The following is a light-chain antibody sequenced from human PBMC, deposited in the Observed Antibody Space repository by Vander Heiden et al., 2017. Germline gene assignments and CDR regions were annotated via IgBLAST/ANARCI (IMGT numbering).Light chain of an antibody. Sequence: QSALTQPASVSGSPGQSITISCTGTSSDVGGYNYVSWYQQHPGKAPKLMIYDVSKRPSGVSNRFSGSKSGNTASLTISGLQAEDEADYYCSSYTSSSTSAVFGGGTQLTVL. J-gene: IGLJ7*01. V-gene: IGLV2-14*01. CDR2: DVS. CDR3: SSYTSSSTSAV. CDR1: SSDVGGYNY.